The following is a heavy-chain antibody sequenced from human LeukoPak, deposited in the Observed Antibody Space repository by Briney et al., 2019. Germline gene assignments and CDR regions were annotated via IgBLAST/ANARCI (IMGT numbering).Heavy chain of an antibody. CDR2: ISGSGGST. J-gene: IGHJ4*02. V-gene: IGHV3-23*01. CDR3: AKDKPPSSYYYDSSGYYYLDY. Sequence: GGSLRLSCAASGFTFSSYAMSWVRQAPGKGLGWVSVISGSGGSTYYAASVKGRFTISRDNSKNTLYLQMNSLRAEDTAVYYCAKDKPPSSYYYDSSGYYYLDYWGQGTLVTVSS. CDR1: GFTFSSYA. D-gene: IGHD3-22*01.